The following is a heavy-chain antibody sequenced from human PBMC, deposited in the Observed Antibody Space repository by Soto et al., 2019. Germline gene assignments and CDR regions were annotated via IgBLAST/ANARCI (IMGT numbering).Heavy chain of an antibody. Sequence: SETLSLTCTVSGGSISSYYWSWIRQPPGKGLEWIGYIYYSGSTNYNPSLKSRVTISVDTSKNQFSLKLSSVTAADTAVYYCARDPYYCGGDCLSAFDIWGQGTKVTVSS. V-gene: IGHV4-59*01. D-gene: IGHD2-21*02. CDR1: GGSISSYY. J-gene: IGHJ3*02. CDR3: ARDPYYCGGDCLSAFDI. CDR2: IYYSGST.